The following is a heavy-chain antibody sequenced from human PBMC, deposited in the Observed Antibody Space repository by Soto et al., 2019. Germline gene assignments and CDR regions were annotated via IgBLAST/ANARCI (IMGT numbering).Heavy chain of an antibody. CDR1: GGSFSTYY. CDR2: IYTSGST. J-gene: IGHJ5*02. CDR3: AREADYYDSSGYASGWFDP. D-gene: IGHD3-22*01. V-gene: IGHV4-4*07. Sequence: QVQLQESGPGLVKPSETLSLTCTVSGGSFSTYYWSWIRQPAGKGLEWIGRIYTSGSTIYNPSLKSRVTMSVDASKSQFSLKLSSLTAADTAVYYCAREADYYDSSGYASGWFDPWGQGTLVTVSS.